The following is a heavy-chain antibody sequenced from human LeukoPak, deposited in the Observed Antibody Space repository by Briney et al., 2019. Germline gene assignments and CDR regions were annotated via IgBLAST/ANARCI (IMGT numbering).Heavy chain of an antibody. CDR3: ARGGRVSGLWPIMGYNWFDP. Sequence: PGRSLRLSCAASGFTFDDYAMHWVRQAPGKGLEWVSGISWNSGSIGYADSVKGRFTISRDNAKNTLYLQMNSLRAEDTAVYYCARGGRVSGLWPIMGYNWFDPWGQGTLVTVSS. J-gene: IGHJ5*02. CDR1: GFTFDDYA. D-gene: IGHD4/OR15-4a*01. CDR2: ISWNSGSI. V-gene: IGHV3-9*01.